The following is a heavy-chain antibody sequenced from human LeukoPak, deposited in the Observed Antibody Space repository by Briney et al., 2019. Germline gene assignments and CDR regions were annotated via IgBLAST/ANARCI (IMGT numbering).Heavy chain of an antibody. CDR2: TSGSGGST. D-gene: IGHD5-18*01. V-gene: IGHV3-23*01. CDR1: GFTFSSYA. CDR3: AKVDTAMVTEVPFDY. J-gene: IGHJ4*02. Sequence: GGSLRLSCAASGFTFSSYAMSWVRQAPGKGLEWVSATSGSGGSTYYADSVKGRFTISRDNSKNTLYLQMNSLRAEDTAVYYCAKVDTAMVTEVPFDYWGQGTLVTVSS.